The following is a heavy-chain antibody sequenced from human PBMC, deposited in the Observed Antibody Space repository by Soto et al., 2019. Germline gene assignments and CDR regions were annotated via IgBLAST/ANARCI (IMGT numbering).Heavy chain of an antibody. J-gene: IGHJ4*02. V-gene: IGHV1-3*01. CDR2: INAGNGNT. Sequence: ASVNVSCKSSGYTFSSYPMHWGRQAPGQRLERMGWINAGNGNTKYSQKFQGRVTITRDTSASTAYMELSSLRSEDTAVYYCARDRWAGTGVYWGQGTLVTVSS. CDR3: ARDRWAGTGVY. CDR1: GYTFSSYP. D-gene: IGHD6-19*01.